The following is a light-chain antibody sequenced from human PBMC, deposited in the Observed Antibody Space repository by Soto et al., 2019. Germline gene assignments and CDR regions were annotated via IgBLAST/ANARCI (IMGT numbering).Light chain of an antibody. V-gene: IGLV2-8*01. CDR2: EVT. Sequence: QSALTQPPSASGSPGQSVTISCTGTSSDVGGYNYVSWYQQYPGRAPKLMIYEVTKRPSGVPDRFSGSKSGNTASLTVSGLQAEDEADYYCSSYAASNNFYFVFVGGTKVTLL. CDR1: SSDVGGYNY. CDR3: SSYAASNNFYFV. J-gene: IGLJ3*02.